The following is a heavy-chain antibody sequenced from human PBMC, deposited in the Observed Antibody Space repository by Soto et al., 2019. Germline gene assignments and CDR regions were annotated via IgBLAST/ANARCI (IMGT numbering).Heavy chain of an antibody. CDR3: AHAYGGRSLY. CDR2: IYWDDSK. V-gene: IGHV2-5*02. Sequence: QITLKESGPTLVKPTQTLTLTCTFSGFSLTTDRVGVGWIRQPPGEALEWLAVIYWDDSKTYTPSLESRLTITKDTSKIQVALTMTNMDSLDTATYYCAHAYGGRSLYWCQGTLVTVSS. CDR1: GFSLTTDRVG. D-gene: IGHD1-26*01. J-gene: IGHJ4*02.